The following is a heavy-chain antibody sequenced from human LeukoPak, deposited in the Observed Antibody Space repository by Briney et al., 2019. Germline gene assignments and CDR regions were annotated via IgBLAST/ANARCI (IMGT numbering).Heavy chain of an antibody. D-gene: IGHD6-13*01. CDR1: GGSISSSSYY. CDR3: ASGMAAAGTGNFDL. V-gene: IGHV4-39*01. Sequence: SETLSLTCTVSGGSISSSSYYWGWIRQPPGKGLERIGSIYYSGSTYYNPSLKRRVTISVDRSKNQFSLKLSSVTAADTAVYYCASGMAAAGTGNFDLWGRGTLVTVSS. CDR2: IYYSGST. J-gene: IGHJ2*01.